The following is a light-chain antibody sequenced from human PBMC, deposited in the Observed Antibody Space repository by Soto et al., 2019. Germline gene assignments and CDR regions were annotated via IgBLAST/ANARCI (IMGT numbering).Light chain of an antibody. V-gene: IGKV1-39*01. CDR3: QQRYSTMSMYN. CDR1: QSISKS. Sequence: DIQMTQSPSSLSASIGDRVTITCRASQSISKSLNWYQQKPGRAPTLLISVASTLHSGVPSRFSGSGSGTAFTLNISILQREDFETYYWQQRYSTMSMYNFGQGTKLEVK. CDR2: VAS. J-gene: IGKJ2*01.